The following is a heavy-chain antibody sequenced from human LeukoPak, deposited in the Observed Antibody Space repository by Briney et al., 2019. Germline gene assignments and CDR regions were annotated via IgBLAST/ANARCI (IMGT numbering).Heavy chain of an antibody. J-gene: IGHJ3*02. CDR1: GSTFTGYY. CDR2: INPNSGDT. D-gene: IGHD2-8*02. CDR3: ARDLAVFDAFDI. V-gene: IGHV1-2*02. Sequence: GASVKVSCKASGSTFTGYYMHWVRQAPGQGLEWMGWINPNSGDTNYAQDFQGRVTMTRDTSISTAYMELSRLRYDDTAVYYCARDLAVFDAFDIWGQGTMVTVSS.